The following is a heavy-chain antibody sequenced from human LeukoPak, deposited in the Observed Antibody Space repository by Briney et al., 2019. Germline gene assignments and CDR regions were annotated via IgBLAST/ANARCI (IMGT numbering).Heavy chain of an antibody. Sequence: SIHHSGSTYYNPSLKSRVTISVDTSKNQFSLKLSSVTAADTAVYYCARRQVYYDSSGHFNWGQGTLVTVSS. V-gene: IGHV4-38-2*01. CDR2: IHHSGST. CDR3: ARRQVYYDSSGHFN. J-gene: IGHJ4*02. D-gene: IGHD3-22*01.